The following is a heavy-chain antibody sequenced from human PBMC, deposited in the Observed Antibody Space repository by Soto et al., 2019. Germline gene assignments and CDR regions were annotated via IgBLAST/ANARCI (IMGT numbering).Heavy chain of an antibody. V-gene: IGHV4-31*01. CDR3: ATLSAVPYGRNSPVDY. J-gene: IGHJ4*02. D-gene: IGHD4-17*01. CDR2: IFYTGTT. CDR1: GGSLDNGGYF. Sequence: QVLLQESGPGLVRPSQTLSLTCSVSGGSLDNGGYFWSWIRHRPGMGLEWIGNIFYTGTTYYNPSLRSLLSLSVDMPKNHFSLALASVTGADTAVYYCATLSAVPYGRNSPVDYWGPGMLVTVSS.